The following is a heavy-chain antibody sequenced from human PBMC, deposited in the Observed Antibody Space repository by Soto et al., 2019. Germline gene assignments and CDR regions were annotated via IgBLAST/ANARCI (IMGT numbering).Heavy chain of an antibody. CDR2: IYHSGST. V-gene: IGHV4-30-2*01. Sequence: SETLSLTCAVSGGSISSGGYSWSWIRQPPGKGLEWIGYIYHSGSTYYNPSLKSRVTISVDRSKNQFSLKLSSVTAADTAVYYCASSVWFGELLRSGYYYGMDVWGQGTTVTVS. D-gene: IGHD3-10*01. J-gene: IGHJ6*02. CDR1: GGSISSGGYS. CDR3: ASSVWFGELLRSGYYYGMDV.